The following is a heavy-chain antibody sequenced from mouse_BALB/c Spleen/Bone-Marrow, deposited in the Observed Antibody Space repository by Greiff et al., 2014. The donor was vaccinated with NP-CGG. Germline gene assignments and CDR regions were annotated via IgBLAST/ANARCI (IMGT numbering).Heavy chain of an antibody. D-gene: IGHD3-1*01. Sequence: LQQSGGGLVQPGGSLKLSCAASGFTFSSYSMSWVRQTPEKRLEWVAYISNGGGSTYYPDTVKGRFTISRDNAKNTLYLQMSSLKSEDTAMCYCARQLGLRVDYWGQGSSVTVSS. V-gene: IGHV5-12-2*01. CDR2: ISNGGGST. J-gene: IGHJ4*01. CDR1: GFTFSSYS. CDR3: ARQLGLRVDY.